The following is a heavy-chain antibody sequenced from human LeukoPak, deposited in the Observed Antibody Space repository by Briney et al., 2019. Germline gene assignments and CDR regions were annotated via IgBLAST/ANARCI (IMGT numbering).Heavy chain of an antibody. CDR1: GGSISSYY. D-gene: IGHD6-19*01. CDR2: IYHSGST. V-gene: IGHV4-59*01. CDR3: ARWIAVAGFDP. Sequence: SETLSLTCSVSGGSISSYYWSWIRQPPGKGLEWVGYIYHSGSTNYSPSLKSRATISVDTSKNQFSLRLRSVTAADTAVYYCARWIAVAGFDPWGQGTLVTVSS. J-gene: IGHJ5*02.